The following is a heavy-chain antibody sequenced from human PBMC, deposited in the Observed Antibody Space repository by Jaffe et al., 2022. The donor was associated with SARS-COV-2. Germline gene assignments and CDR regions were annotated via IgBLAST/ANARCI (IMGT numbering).Heavy chain of an antibody. CDR3: AKEITMIVVAEGWRGGTPKSYYFDY. CDR1: GFTFSSYA. V-gene: IGHV3-23*01. CDR2: ISGSGGST. D-gene: IGHD3-22*01. Sequence: EVQLLESGGGLVQPGGSLRLSCAASGFTFSSYAMSWVRQAPGKGLEWVSAISGSGGSTYYADSVKGRFTISRDNSKNTLYLQMNSLRAEDTAVYYCAKEITMIVVAEGWRGGTPKSYYFDYWGQGTLVTVSS. J-gene: IGHJ4*02.